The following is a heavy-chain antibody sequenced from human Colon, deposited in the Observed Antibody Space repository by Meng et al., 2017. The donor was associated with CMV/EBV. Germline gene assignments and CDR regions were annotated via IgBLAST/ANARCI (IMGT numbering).Heavy chain of an antibody. CDR2: SHSDFRET. D-gene: IGHD6-19*01. CDR3: ARFIGGWSMDV. CDR1: GFILSKYG. V-gene: IGHV3-23*03. Sequence: GESLKISCVASGFILSKYGWGMGWVRQAPGKGLEWVSLSHSDFRETHNADSVKGRFRMSRDDAKNTMTLQMDSLRAEDTATYHCARFIGGWSMDVWGQGSMVTDSS. J-gene: IGHJ6*02.